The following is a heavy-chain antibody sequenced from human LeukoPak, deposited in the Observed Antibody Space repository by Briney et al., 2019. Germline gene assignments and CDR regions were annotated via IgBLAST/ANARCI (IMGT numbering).Heavy chain of an antibody. D-gene: IGHD6-19*01. Sequence: ASVKVSCKASGYTFTSYGISWVRQAPGQGLEWMGWISAYNGNTNCAQKLQGRVTMTTDTSTSTAYMELRSLRSDDTAVYYCATGIAVAGEYDAFDIWGQGTMVTVSS. V-gene: IGHV1-18*01. CDR3: ATGIAVAGEYDAFDI. CDR2: ISAYNGNT. J-gene: IGHJ3*02. CDR1: GYTFTSYG.